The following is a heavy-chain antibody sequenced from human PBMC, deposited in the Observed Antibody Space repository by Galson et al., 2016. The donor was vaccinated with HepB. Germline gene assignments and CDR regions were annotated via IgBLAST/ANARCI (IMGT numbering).Heavy chain of an antibody. CDR1: GFTFSTYN. Sequence: SLRLSCAASGFTFSTYNMNWVRQAPGKGLEWVSSISNSNSYINYTDSVKGRFTISIDNAKNSLYLQMNSLRAEDTAVYYCARDFGYCSSTSCYKGGLFYYYGMDVWGQGTTVTVSS. D-gene: IGHD2-2*02. CDR3: ARDFGYCSSTSCYKGGLFYYYGMDV. V-gene: IGHV3-21*01. J-gene: IGHJ6*02. CDR2: ISNSNSYI.